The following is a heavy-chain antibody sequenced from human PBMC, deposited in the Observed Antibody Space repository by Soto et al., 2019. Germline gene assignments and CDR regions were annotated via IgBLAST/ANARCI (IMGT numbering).Heavy chain of an antibody. V-gene: IGHV4-59*01. Sequence: PPETLSLTCTVSGGSISSYYWSWIRQPPGKGLEWIGYIYYSGSTNYNPSLKSRVTISVDTSKNQFSLKLSSVTAADTAVYYCARGTTVTTYGVDYYYGMDVWGQGTTVTVSS. CDR1: GGSISSYY. CDR2: IYYSGST. CDR3: ARGTTVTTYGVDYYYGMDV. D-gene: IGHD4-17*01. J-gene: IGHJ6*01.